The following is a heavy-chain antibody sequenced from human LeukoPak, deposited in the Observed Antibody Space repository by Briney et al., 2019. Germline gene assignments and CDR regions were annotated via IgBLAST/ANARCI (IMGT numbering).Heavy chain of an antibody. CDR1: GYTFTSYD. J-gene: IGHJ4*02. V-gene: IGHV1-8*03. CDR2: MNPNRGNT. Sequence: ASVKVSCKASGYTFTSYDINWVRQATGQGLEWMGWMNPNRGNTGYAQKFQGRVTITRNTSISTAYMELSSLRSEDTAVYYCARVMRGGYFFGYWGQGTLVTVSS. D-gene: IGHD2-21*01. CDR3: ARVMRGGYFFGY.